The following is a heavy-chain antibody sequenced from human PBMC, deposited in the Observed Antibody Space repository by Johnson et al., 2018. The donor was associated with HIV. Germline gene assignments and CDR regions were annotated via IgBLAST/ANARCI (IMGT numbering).Heavy chain of an antibody. D-gene: IGHD4-11*01. CDR1: GFTLDDYG. CDR3: ASLTTDDAFDI. Sequence: VQLVESGGGVVRPGGSLRLSCEASGFTLDDYGMTWVRQAPGKGLEWVSGVNWNGDSTGYADSVKGRFSISRDNAKNSLYLQMNSLRAEDTAVYYCASLTTDDAFDIWGQGTMVTVS. J-gene: IGHJ3*02. V-gene: IGHV3-20*04. CDR2: VNWNGDST.